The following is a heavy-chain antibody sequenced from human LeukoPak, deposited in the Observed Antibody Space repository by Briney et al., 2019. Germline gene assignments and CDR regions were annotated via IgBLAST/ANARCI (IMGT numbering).Heavy chain of an antibody. J-gene: IGHJ4*02. CDR2: IIPIFGTA. V-gene: IGHV1-69*01. D-gene: IGHD6-13*01. CDR1: GGTFSSYA. CDR3: ASLLGYSSSWFGDY. Sequence: ASVKVSCKASGGTFSSYAISWVRQAPGQGLEWMGGIIPIFGTANYAQKFQGGVTITADESTSTAYVELSSLRSEDTAVYYCASLLGYSSSWFGDYWGQGTLVTVSS.